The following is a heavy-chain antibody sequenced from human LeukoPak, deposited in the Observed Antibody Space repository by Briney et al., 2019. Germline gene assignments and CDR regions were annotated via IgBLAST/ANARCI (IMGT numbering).Heavy chain of an antibody. J-gene: IGHJ4*02. CDR2: IIPIFGTA. D-gene: IGHD6-19*01. Sequence: ASVKVSCKASGGTFSSYAISWVRQAPGQGLEWMGGIIPIFGTANYAQKFQGRVTITADESTSTAYMELSRLRSDDTAVYYCARDEAAVAGYDSNFDYWGQGTLVTVSS. V-gene: IGHV1-69*13. CDR1: GGTFSSYA. CDR3: ARDEAAVAGYDSNFDY.